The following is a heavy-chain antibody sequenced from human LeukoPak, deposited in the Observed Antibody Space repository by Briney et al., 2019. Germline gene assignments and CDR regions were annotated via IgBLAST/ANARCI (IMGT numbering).Heavy chain of an antibody. CDR1: GGSISSDY. J-gene: IGHJ4*02. CDR2: CHYSGST. Sequence: SETLSLTCTVSGGSISSDYWSWIRQSPAKGLEWIGYCHYSGSTNSNPSLNGRVTFSVDRPRNQFSLKLTSVTAADTAVYYCARHSPRFLEYLDYWGQGTLVAVSS. V-gene: IGHV4-59*08. CDR3: ARHSPRFLEYLDY. D-gene: IGHD3-3*01.